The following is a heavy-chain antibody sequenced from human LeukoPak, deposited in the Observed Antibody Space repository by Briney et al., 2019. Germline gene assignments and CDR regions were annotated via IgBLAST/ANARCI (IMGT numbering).Heavy chain of an antibody. Sequence: GESLKISCKGSGYSFTNYWITWVRQMPGKGLEWMGRIDPSDSYTNYSPSFQGHVTISADKSISTAYLQWSSLKASDTATYYCARRAAGTTGRFDYWGQGTLVTVSS. CDR2: IDPSDSYT. CDR3: ARRAAGTTGRFDY. D-gene: IGHD1-1*01. CDR1: GYSFTNYW. J-gene: IGHJ4*02. V-gene: IGHV5-10-1*01.